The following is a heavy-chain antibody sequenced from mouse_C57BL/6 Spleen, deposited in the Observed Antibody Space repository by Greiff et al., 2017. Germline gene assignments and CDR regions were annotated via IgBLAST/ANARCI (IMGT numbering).Heavy chain of an antibody. V-gene: IGHV5-17*01. CDR1: GFTFSDYG. CDR2: ISSGSSTI. J-gene: IGHJ4*01. CDR3: ARGDEYDWDLDTDY. D-gene: IGHD2-4*01. Sequence: DVKLVESGGGLVKPGGSLKLSCAASGFTFSDYGMHWVRQAPEKGLEWVAYISSGSSTIYYADTVKGRFTISRDNAKNTLFLQMTSLRSEDTAMYYCARGDEYDWDLDTDYWGQGTSVTVSS.